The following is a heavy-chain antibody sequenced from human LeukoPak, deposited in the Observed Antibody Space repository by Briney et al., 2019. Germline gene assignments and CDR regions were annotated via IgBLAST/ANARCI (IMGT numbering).Heavy chain of an antibody. Sequence: SVKVSCKASGGTFSSYAISWVRQAPGQGLEWMGGIIPIFGTANYAQKFQGRVTITRNTSISTAYMELSSLRSEDTAVYYCARDGGAPGPIYGDYWGQGTPVTVSS. J-gene: IGHJ4*02. CDR1: GGTFSSYA. V-gene: IGHV1-69*05. CDR2: IIPIFGTA. CDR3: ARDGGAPGPIYGDY. D-gene: IGHD4-23*01.